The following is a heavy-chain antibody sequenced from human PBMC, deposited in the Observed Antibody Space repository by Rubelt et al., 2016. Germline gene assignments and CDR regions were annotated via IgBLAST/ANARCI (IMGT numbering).Heavy chain of an antibody. CDR2: IYYSGST. D-gene: IGHD3-16*01. Sequence: QLQLQESGPGLVKPSETLSLTCIVSGGSISSSSYYWGWIRQSPGKGLEWIGSIYYSGSTYCNPSLKSRVTISVDTSKNQFFSKVRSVTAADTTFYYCVGGVAIRTFDHWGQGTLVTVSS. V-gene: IGHV4-39*01. CDR1: GGSISSSSYY. J-gene: IGHJ4*02. CDR3: VGGVAIRTFDH.